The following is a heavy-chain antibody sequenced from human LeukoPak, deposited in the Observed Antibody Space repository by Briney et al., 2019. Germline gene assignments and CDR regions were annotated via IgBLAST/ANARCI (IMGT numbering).Heavy chain of an antibody. J-gene: IGHJ4*02. CDR2: ISGSGGST. V-gene: IGHV3-23*01. Sequence: PGGSLRLSCLASGITFSSSSMSWVRQAPGKGLEWVSTISGSGGSTYYADSVKGRFTISRDNSKNTLYLQMNSLRAEDTAVYYCATQIFYGSGGYWGQGTLVTVSS. CDR3: ATQIFYGSGGY. D-gene: IGHD3-10*01. CDR1: GITFSSSS.